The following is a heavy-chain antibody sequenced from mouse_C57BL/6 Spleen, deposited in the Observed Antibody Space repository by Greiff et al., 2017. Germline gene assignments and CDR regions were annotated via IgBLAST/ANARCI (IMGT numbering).Heavy chain of an antibody. Sequence: QVQLQQSGPELVKPGASVKISCKASGYAFSSSWMNWVKQRPGKGLEWIGRIYPGDGGTNYNGKFKGKATLTADKSSSTAYMQLSSLTSEDSAVYFCASRETGFAYWGQGTLVTVSA. V-gene: IGHV1-82*01. J-gene: IGHJ3*01. CDR2: IYPGDGGT. CDR1: GYAFSSSW. D-gene: IGHD4-1*01. CDR3: ASRETGFAY.